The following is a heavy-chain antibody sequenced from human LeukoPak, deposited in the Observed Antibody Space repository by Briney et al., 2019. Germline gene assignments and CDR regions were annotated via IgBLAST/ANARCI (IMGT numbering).Heavy chain of an antibody. J-gene: IGHJ3*02. V-gene: IGHV3-11*01. D-gene: IGHD1-1*01. CDR3: ARGDGRLQPSLDAFDI. Sequence: PGGSLRLSCVVFGFTFSDHYMTWIRQAPGKGLEWVSYISDSGNTIYYADSVKGRFTISRDNAKDSLYLQMNSLRAEDTAVYFCARGDGRLQPSLDAFDIWGQGTMVTVSS. CDR1: GFTFSDHY. CDR2: ISDSGNTI.